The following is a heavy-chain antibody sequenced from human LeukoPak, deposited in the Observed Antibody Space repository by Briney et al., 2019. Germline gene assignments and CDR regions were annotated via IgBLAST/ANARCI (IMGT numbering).Heavy chain of an antibody. CDR2: VYKDGKM. J-gene: IGHJ4*02. Sequence: AGGSLRLSCAASGFTVSSTYMSWVRQSPGEGLEWVSVVYKDGKMFYIDSVKGRFAISRDTSKNTVYLQMNNLRAEDTAVYYCASRHCSGGDCYFAGADPFDHWGQGTLVTVSS. V-gene: IGHV3-53*01. CDR3: ASRHCSGGDCYFAGADPFDH. CDR1: GFTVSSTY. D-gene: IGHD2-21*01.